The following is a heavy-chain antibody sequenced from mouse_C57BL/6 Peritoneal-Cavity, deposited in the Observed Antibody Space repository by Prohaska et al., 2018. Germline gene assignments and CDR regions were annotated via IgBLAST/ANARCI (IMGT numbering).Heavy chain of an antibody. Sequence: QVQLQQSGAELVRPGASVTLSCKASGYTFTDYEMHWVKQTPVHGLEWIGAIEPETGGNAYNQKFKGKAILTADKSSSTAYMGLRSLTSEDSAVYYCTNWDFAYWGQGTLVTVSA. D-gene: IGHD4-1*01. CDR1: GYTFTDYE. CDR3: TNWDFAY. J-gene: IGHJ3*01. CDR2: IEPETGGN. V-gene: IGHV1-15*01.